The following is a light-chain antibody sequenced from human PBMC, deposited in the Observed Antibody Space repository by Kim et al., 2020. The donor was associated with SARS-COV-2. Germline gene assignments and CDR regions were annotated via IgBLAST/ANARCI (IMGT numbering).Light chain of an antibody. V-gene: IGLV2-14*04. CDR2: DVH. J-gene: IGLJ1*01. CDR3: SSHTTSSTYV. CDR1: SNDVARYDN. Sequence: GQALAISCTGTSNDVARYDNVSWYQQHPGKVPKLLIYDVHERPSGVSNRFSGSKSGDTAFLIISGLQAEDEADYYCSSHTTSSTYVFGTGTKVTVL.